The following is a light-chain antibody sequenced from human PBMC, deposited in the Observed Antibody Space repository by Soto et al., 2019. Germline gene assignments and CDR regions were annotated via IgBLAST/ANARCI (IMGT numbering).Light chain of an antibody. V-gene: IGKV1-5*03. Sequence: DIQMTQSPSTLSASVGDRVTITCRASQSISSWLAWYQQKPGKAPKVLIYKASSLERGVPARFSGSGSGTEFTLTISSLQPDDSAIYYCQHYNSYPLTFGGGNKVEI. CDR3: QHYNSYPLT. CDR2: KAS. J-gene: IGKJ4*01. CDR1: QSISSW.